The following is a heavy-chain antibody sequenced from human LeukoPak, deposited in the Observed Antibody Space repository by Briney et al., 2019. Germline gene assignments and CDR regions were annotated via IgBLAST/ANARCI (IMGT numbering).Heavy chain of an antibody. J-gene: IGHJ4*02. V-gene: IGHV3-33*01. D-gene: IGHD3-22*01. CDR1: GFTFSTYG. Sequence: PGGSLRLSCAGSGFTFSTYGIHWVRQAPGKGLEWVAVIWNDGSNKYYADSVKGRFTISRDNSKNTLYLQMNSLRAEDTAVYYCARDGEGTTGTYYYDSSGYSDYWGQGTLVTVSS. CDR2: IWNDGSNK. CDR3: ARDGEGTTGTYYYDSSGYSDY.